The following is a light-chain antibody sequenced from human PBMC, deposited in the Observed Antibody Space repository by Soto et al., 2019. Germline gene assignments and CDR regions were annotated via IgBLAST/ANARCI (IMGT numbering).Light chain of an antibody. V-gene: IGKV1-5*03. CDR2: KAS. CDR3: QHYNSYSWT. CDR1: QTISSW. J-gene: IGKJ1*01. Sequence: DLQMTPSPSTLSGSVGDRVTIPCRASQTISSWLAWYQQKPGKAPKLLIYKASTLKSGVPSRFSGSGSGTEFTLTISSLQPDDFATYYCQHYNSYSWTFGQGTKVDIK.